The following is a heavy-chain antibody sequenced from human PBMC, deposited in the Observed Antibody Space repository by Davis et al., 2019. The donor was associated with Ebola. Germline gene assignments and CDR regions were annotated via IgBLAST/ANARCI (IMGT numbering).Heavy chain of an antibody. CDR2: IRSKANSYAT. CDR3: TLSEGDIVVVPAAIVYGMDV. CDR1: GFTFSGSA. J-gene: IGHJ6*02. Sequence: GESLKISCAASGFTFSGSAMHWVRQASGKGLEWVGRIRSKANSYATTYAASVKGRFTISRDDSKNTAYLQMNSLKTEDTAVYYCTLSEGDIVVVPAAIVYGMDVWGQGTTVTVSS. D-gene: IGHD2-2*01. V-gene: IGHV3-73*01.